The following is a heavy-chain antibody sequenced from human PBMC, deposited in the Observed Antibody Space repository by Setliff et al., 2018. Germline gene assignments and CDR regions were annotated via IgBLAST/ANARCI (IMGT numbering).Heavy chain of an antibody. D-gene: IGHD2-21*01. J-gene: IGHJ4*02. V-gene: IGHV3-7*03. CDR2: INPHGTEK. Sequence: PGGSLRLSCTASGLSYSNDWVSWVRQAPGKGLEWLASINPHGTEKYYADSVKGRFTISRDNAKNSLSLQMNSLKSDDTAVYYCVIPFCAGATCPPSWGQGTLVTVSS. CDR3: VIPFCAGATCPPS. CDR1: GLSYSNDW.